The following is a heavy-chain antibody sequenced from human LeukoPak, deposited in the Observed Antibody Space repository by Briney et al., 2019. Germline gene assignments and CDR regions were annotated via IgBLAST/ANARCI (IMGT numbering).Heavy chain of an antibody. D-gene: IGHD4-17*01. Sequence: HTGGSLRLSRAASGFTFSSNAMCWVRQAPGKGLEWVSGIGGDSRTHYADSVEGRFTIFRDSSKNMLYLQMNNLRAEDTAVYYCAKDILRWSFDYWGQGTLVTVSS. CDR2: IGGDSRT. CDR1: GFTFSSNA. CDR3: AKDILRWSFDY. J-gene: IGHJ4*02. V-gene: IGHV3-23*01.